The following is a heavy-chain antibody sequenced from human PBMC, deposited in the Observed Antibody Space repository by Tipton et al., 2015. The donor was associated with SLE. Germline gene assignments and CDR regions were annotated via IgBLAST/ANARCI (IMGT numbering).Heavy chain of an antibody. CDR1: DYSISSGYY. Sequence: TLSLTCIVSDYSISSGYYWGWIRQPPGKGLEWIGRIYSTGSTNYNPSLKSRITMSIDTFKNQFSLNLRSVTAADTAVYYCTRAFTTFNDDVDAFDFWGRGTMVTVSS. CDR3: TRAFTTFNDDVDAFDF. D-gene: IGHD2/OR15-2a*01. J-gene: IGHJ3*01. CDR2: IYSTGST. V-gene: IGHV4-38-2*02.